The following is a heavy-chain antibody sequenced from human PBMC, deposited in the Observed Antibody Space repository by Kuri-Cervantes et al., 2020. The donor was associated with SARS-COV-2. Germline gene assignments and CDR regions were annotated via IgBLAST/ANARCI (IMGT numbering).Heavy chain of an antibody. CDR1: GFTFSSYA. CDR3: AREISQSIAAAGTPLDY. V-gene: IGHV3-30-3*01. J-gene: IGHJ4*02. Sequence: GGSLRLSCAASGFTFSSYAMHWVRQAPGKGLEWVAVISYDGSNKYYADSVKGRFTISGDNSKNTLYLQMNSLRAEDTAVYYCAREISQSIAAAGTPLDYWGQGTLVTVSS. CDR2: ISYDGSNK. D-gene: IGHD6-13*01.